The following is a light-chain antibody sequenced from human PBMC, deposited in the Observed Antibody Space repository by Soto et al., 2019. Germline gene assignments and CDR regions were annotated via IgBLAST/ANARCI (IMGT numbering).Light chain of an antibody. CDR1: QGISSY. CDR3: QQLNSYPPD. V-gene: IGKV1-9*01. Sequence: DIQLTQSPSFLSASVGDSVTITCRAGQGISSYLDLYQQKPRKAPKVQIYAASTLQSGVPSTFSGSGSGTEFTLTNSSLQPEDFATYYIQQLNSYPPDFGGGTKVDIK. J-gene: IGKJ4*01. CDR2: AAS.